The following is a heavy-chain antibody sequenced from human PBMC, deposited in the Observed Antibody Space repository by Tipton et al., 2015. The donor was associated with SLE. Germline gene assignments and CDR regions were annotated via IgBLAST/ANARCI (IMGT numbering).Heavy chain of an antibody. V-gene: IGHV4-39*01. J-gene: IGHJ4*02. CDR1: GGSISSSSYY. CDR2: IFYSGST. Sequence: TLSLTCTVSGGSISSSSYYWGWIRQPPGKGLEWIGSIFYSGSTYYNPSLKSRVTISVDTSKNQFSLKLSSVTAADTAVYYCARGGYYDSSGSHFDYWGPGTLVTVSS. CDR3: ARGGYYDSSGSHFDY. D-gene: IGHD3-22*01.